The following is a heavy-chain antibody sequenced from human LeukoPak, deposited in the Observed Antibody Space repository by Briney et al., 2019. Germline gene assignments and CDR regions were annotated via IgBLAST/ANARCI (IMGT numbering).Heavy chain of an antibody. J-gene: IGHJ4*02. D-gene: IGHD6-13*01. V-gene: IGHV4-30-4*08. CDR3: ARLEAAAGTGDFDY. Sequence: PSETLSLTCTVSGGSISSGDYYWSWIRQPPGKGLEWIGHIYYSGSTYYNPSLKSRVTISVDTSKNQFSLKLSSVTAADTAVYYCARLEAAAGTGDFDYWGQGTLVTVSS. CDR2: IYYSGST. CDR1: GGSISSGDYY.